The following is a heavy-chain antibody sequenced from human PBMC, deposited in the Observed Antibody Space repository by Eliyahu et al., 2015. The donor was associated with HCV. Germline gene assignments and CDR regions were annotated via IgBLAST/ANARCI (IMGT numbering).Heavy chain of an antibody. CDR1: GFTFSSYE. V-gene: IGHV3-48*03. Sequence: EVQLVESGGGLVQPGGSLRLSCAAXGFTFSSYEMNWVRQAPGKGLEWVSYISSSGSTIYYADSVKGRFTISRDNAKNSLYLQMNSLRAEDTAVYYCARSPLGRYYFDYWGQGTLVTVSS. J-gene: IGHJ4*02. CDR2: ISSSGSTI. CDR3: ARSPLGRYYFDY.